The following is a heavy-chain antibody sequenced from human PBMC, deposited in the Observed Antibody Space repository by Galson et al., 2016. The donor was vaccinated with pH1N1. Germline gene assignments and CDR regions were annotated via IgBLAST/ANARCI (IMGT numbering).Heavy chain of an antibody. CDR3: ARAIGASGAF. CDR1: RFSSSDYW. D-gene: IGHD6-13*01. Sequence: SLRLSCAGSRFSSSDYWMHWVRQAPGKGLEWVANINQDGSQKYYVDSVRGRITISRDNAKNSLYLQMNSLRAEDTAVYYCARAIGASGAFWGQGTLVTVSS. J-gene: IGHJ4*02. CDR2: INQDGSQK. V-gene: IGHV3-7*01.